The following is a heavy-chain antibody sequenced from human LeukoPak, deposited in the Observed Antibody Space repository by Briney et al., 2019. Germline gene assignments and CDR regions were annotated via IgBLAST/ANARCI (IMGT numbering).Heavy chain of an antibody. CDR1: GFTFSSYS. CDR2: ISSSSSYI. CDR3: ARDAPLLWPAAAGTYAFDI. V-gene: IGHV3-21*01. D-gene: IGHD6-13*01. J-gene: IGHJ3*02. Sequence: GGSPRLSCAASGFTFSSYSMNWVRQAPGKGLEWVSSISSSSSYIYYADSVKGRFTISRDNAKNSLYLQMNSLRAEDTAVYYCARDAPLLWPAAAGTYAFDIWGQGTMVTVSS.